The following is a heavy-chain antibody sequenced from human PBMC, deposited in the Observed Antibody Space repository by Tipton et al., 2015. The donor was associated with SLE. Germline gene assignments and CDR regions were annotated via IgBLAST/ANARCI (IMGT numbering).Heavy chain of an antibody. J-gene: IGHJ4*02. Sequence: TLSLTCAVYGGSFSGYYWSWIRQPPGKGLEWIGEINHSGSTNYNPSLESRVSISVDTPQNHFSLRLTSVTAEDTAVYFCARQPSPYYDTTSYFDYWGPGILVTVSS. CDR1: GGSFSGYY. V-gene: IGHV4-34*01. D-gene: IGHD3-16*01. CDR3: ARQPSPYYDTTSYFDY. CDR2: INHSGST.